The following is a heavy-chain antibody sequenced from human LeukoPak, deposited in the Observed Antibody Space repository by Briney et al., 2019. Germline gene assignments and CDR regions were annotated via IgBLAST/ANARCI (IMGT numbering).Heavy chain of an antibody. CDR1: GFRFSSYA. Sequence: GGSLRLSCAASGFRFSSYAMSWVRQAPGKGLEWVSAISSSGSNTNYANSVKGRFIISRDNSKNTLYLQMNSLRAEGTAIYYCAKALTDELMSRSRYDFWSGYHPSGTVYYYMDVWGKGTTVTVSS. V-gene: IGHV3-23*01. CDR3: AKALTDELMSRSRYDFWSGYHPSGTVYYYMDV. CDR2: ISSSGSNT. D-gene: IGHD3-3*01. J-gene: IGHJ6*03.